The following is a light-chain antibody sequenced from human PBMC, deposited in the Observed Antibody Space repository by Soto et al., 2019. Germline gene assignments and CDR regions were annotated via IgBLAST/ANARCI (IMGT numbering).Light chain of an antibody. V-gene: IGKV3-15*01. CDR1: QSVSSN. CDR3: QHYNNCPRT. CDR2: GAS. J-gene: IGKJ1*01. Sequence: EIVMTQSPATLSVSPGERATISCRASQSVSSNLAWYQQKPGQAPRLLIYGASTMATGIPARFSGSGSGTEFPLTISSLQSEDFAVYYCQHYNNCPRTFGQGTKVEIK.